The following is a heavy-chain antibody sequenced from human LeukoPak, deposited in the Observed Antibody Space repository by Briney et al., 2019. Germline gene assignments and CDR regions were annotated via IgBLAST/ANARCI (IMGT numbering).Heavy chain of an antibody. CDR3: ARGPRAAVDDY. Sequence: ASVKVSCKASGYTFINYAINWGRQAPGQRPEWIGWINAGNGNTKYSQKFQGRVTITRDTSASTAYMELSSLTSEDTGIYYCARGPRAAVDDYWDQGTLVTVSS. V-gene: IGHV1-3*01. CDR1: GYTFINYA. CDR2: INAGNGNT. D-gene: IGHD6-13*01. J-gene: IGHJ4*02.